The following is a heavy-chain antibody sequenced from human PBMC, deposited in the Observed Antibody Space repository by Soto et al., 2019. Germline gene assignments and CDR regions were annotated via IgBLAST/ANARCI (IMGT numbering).Heavy chain of an antibody. V-gene: IGHV1-69*13. CDR2: IIPIFGTA. CDR3: ARDDGNSGYDDDYYYGMDV. D-gene: IGHD5-12*01. J-gene: IGHJ6*02. CDR1: GGTFSSYA. Sequence: VASVKVSCKASGGTFSSYAISWVRQAPGQGLEWMGGIIPIFGTANYAQKFQGRVTITADESTSTAYMELSSLRSEDTAVYYCARDDGNSGYDDDYYYGMDVWGQGTTVTVSS.